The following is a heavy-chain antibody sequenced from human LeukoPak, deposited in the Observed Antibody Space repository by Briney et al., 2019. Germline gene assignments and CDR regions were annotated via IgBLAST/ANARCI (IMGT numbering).Heavy chain of an antibody. Sequence: SETLSLTCAVYGGSFSGYYWSWIRQPPGKGLEWIGEINHSGSTNYNPSLKSRVTISVDTSKNQFSLKLSSVTAADTAVYYCARRGRVLLWFGESPKKYNWFDPWGQGTLVTVSS. CDR3: ARRGRVLLWFGESPKKYNWFDP. CDR2: INHSGST. CDR1: GGSFSGYY. D-gene: IGHD3-10*01. V-gene: IGHV4-34*01. J-gene: IGHJ5*02.